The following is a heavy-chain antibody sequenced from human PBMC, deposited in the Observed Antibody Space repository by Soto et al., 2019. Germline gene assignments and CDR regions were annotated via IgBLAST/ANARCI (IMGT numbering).Heavy chain of an antibody. Sequence: HPGGSLRLSCAASGFTFSSYSMNWVRQAPGKGLEWVSYISSSTSTIYYADSVKGRFTISRDNAKNSLYLQMNSLRAEDTAVYYCARESALWFGESVYYYYGMDVWGQGTTVTVSS. D-gene: IGHD3-10*01. CDR2: ISSSTSTI. CDR3: ARESALWFGESVYYYYGMDV. CDR1: GFTFSSYS. J-gene: IGHJ6*02. V-gene: IGHV3-48*01.